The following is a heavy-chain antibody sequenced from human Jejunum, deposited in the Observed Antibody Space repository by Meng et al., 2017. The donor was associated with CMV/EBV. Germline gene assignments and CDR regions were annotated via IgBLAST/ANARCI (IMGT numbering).Heavy chain of an antibody. CDR1: FTFSSYA. CDR2: ISGSGDNT. V-gene: IGHV3-23*01. J-gene: IGHJ1*01. D-gene: IGHD6-19*01. CDR3: VISSGYSSGWYTKYFQH. Sequence: FTFSSYAMSWVRKAPGKGLEWVSAISGSGDNTYYVDSVRGRFTLSRDNSKNTVYLQVNSLRAEDTAVYYCVISSGYSSGWYTKYFQHWGQGTLVTVSS.